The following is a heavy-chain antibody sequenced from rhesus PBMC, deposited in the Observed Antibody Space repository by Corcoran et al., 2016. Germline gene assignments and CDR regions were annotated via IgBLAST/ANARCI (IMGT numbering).Heavy chain of an antibody. V-gene: IGHV4-173*01. J-gene: IGHJ3*01. Sequence: QLQLQESGPGLVKPSETLSLTCAVSGGSISSNYWSWIRQPPGKGQTGIGRISGSGRSTDYNPSRKSRGTISTDTSKNQFSLKLSSVTAADTAVYYCARESGSYYLDAFDFWGQGLRVTVSS. CDR2: ISGSGRST. D-gene: IGHD3-16*01. CDR1: GGSISSNY. CDR3: ARESGSYYLDAFDF.